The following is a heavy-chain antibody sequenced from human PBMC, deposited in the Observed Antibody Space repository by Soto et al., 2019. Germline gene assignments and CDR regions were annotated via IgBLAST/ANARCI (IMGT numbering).Heavy chain of an antibody. V-gene: IGHV3-30*18. J-gene: IGHJ4*02. CDR2: ISYDGSNK. Sequence: VGSLRLSCSASGFTFSSYGMHWVRQAPGKWLEWVAVISYDGSNKYYADSVKGRFTISRDNSKNTLYLQMNSLRAEDTAVYYCAKQGQQLAPGYFDYWGQGTLVTVSS. CDR1: GFTFSSYG. D-gene: IGHD6-13*01. CDR3: AKQGQQLAPGYFDY.